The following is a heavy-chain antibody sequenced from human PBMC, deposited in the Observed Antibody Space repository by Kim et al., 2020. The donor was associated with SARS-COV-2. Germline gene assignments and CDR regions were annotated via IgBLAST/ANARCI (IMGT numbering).Heavy chain of an antibody. CDR3: ARDNEFGSSWFAGMDV. V-gene: IGHV3-30*04. Sequence: GGSLRLSCAASGLTFSGFAMHWVRQAPGKGLEWVAVISYDGSNEYYADSVKGRFTISRDNSKNMLYLQMNSLRPEDTAVYYCARDNEFGSSWFAGMDVWGRGTTVTVSS. J-gene: IGHJ6*02. CDR2: ISYDGSNE. D-gene: IGHD6-6*01. CDR1: GLTFSGFA.